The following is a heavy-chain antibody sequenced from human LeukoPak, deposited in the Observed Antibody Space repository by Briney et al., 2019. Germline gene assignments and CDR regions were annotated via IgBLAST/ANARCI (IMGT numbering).Heavy chain of an antibody. V-gene: IGHV3-48*01. D-gene: IGHD3-10*01. J-gene: IGHJ4*02. CDR2: ITSNSGTI. CDR3: ARVVYGSGSYYRFLDY. Sequence: HSGGSLRLSCAASGFTFSTYSMNWVRQAPGKGLEWVSYITSNSGTIYYADSVRGRFTISRDNAKNLLYLQMSSLRAEDTAVYYCARVVYGSGSYYRFLDYWGQGTLVTVSS. CDR1: GFTFSTYS.